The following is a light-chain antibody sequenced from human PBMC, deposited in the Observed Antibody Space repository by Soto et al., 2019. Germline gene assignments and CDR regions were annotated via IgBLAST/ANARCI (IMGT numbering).Light chain of an antibody. CDR1: ESIDFN. J-gene: IGKJ4*01. CDR3: QQYNNSLT. V-gene: IGKV3-15*01. CDR2: GPS. Sequence: EIVMTQSPATLSVSPGERVTLSCWASESIDFNLAWYQQKPGQAPRLLIYGPSNRATGIPARFSCSGSGIEFTLTFSSLQSEDCSLYYWQQYNNSLTFGGGTKVDSK.